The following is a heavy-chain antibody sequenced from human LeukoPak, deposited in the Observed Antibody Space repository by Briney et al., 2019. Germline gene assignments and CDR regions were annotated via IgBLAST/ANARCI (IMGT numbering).Heavy chain of an antibody. D-gene: IGHD2-15*01. Sequence: ASVKVSCKASGYTFSNYYIHWARQAPGQGLEWMGWINPNSGGTKYAQKFQGRVTLTSDTSISTAYMELNRLRSDDTAVYYCARVESLYCSGASCYDYWGQGTLVTVSS. CDR1: GYTFSNYY. V-gene: IGHV1-2*02. CDR2: INPNSGGT. J-gene: IGHJ4*02. CDR3: ARVESLYCSGASCYDY.